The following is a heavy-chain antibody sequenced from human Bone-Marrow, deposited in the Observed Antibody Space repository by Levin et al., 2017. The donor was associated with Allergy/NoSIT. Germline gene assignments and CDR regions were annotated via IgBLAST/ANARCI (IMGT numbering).Heavy chain of an antibody. J-gene: IGHJ6*02. CDR2: ISSSSSTI. CDR3: ARDSRYYDILMRYYYYGMDV. Sequence: GGSLRLSCAASGFTFSSYSMNWVRQAPGKGLEWVSYISSSSSTIYYADSVKGRFTISRDNAKNSLYLQMNSLRDEDTAVYYCARDSRYYDILMRYYYYGMDVWGQGTTVTVSS. CDR1: GFTFSSYS. V-gene: IGHV3-48*02. D-gene: IGHD3-9*01.